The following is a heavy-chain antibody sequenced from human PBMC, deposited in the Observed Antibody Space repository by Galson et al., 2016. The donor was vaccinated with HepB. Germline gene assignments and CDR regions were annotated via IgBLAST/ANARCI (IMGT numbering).Heavy chain of an antibody. V-gene: IGHV3-48*02. Sequence: SLRLSCAASGFAPGTYRMNWVRQAPGTGLEWISYISTDGVTIYYADSVRGRFTISRDNAKNSLYLQMDSLSDEDTARYFCLRDPDTLWGQGTLVTVSS. J-gene: IGHJ4*02. CDR3: LRDPDTL. CDR2: ISTDGVTI. CDR1: GFAPGTYR.